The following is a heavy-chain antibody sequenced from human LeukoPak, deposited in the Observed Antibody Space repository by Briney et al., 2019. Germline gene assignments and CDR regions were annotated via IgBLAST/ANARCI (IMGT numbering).Heavy chain of an antibody. CDR2: IYYSGST. CDR1: GGSISTYY. Sequence: SETLSLTCTVSGGSISTYYWSWIRQPPGKGLEWIGYIYYSGSTNYNPSLKSRVTISVDTSTNQFSLELSSVTAADTAVYYCARTYYDISGYFPNYFDYWGPGTLVTVSS. D-gene: IGHD3-22*01. CDR3: ARTYYDISGYFPNYFDY. V-gene: IGHV4-59*01. J-gene: IGHJ4*02.